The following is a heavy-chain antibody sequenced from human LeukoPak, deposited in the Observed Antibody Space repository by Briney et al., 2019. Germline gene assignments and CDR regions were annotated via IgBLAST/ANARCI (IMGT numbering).Heavy chain of an antibody. CDR3: AKDFSSSGWEN. CDR2: VWFDGTNK. J-gene: IGHJ4*02. D-gene: IGHD6-19*01. CDR1: GFTFTNYG. V-gene: IGHV3-33*06. Sequence: GGSLRLSCAASGFTFTNYGMHWVRQAPGKGLEWVAVVWFDGTNKYYADTVKGRFTISRDNSKNTVYLQMNSLRADDTAVYYCAKDFSSSGWENWGQGTLVTVSS.